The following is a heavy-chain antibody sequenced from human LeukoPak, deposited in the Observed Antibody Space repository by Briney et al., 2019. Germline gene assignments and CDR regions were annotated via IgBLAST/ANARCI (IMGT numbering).Heavy chain of an antibody. CDR3: ARGKYYFDY. Sequence: GGSLRLSCAASGFTFSSYSMNWVRQAPGKGLEWVANIKEDGSEKYYVDSVKGRFTISRDNAKNSLFLQLDSLRAEDTAVYYCARGKYYFDYWGQGTLVTVSS. CDR1: GFTFSSYS. J-gene: IGHJ4*02. CDR2: IKEDGSEK. V-gene: IGHV3-7*05.